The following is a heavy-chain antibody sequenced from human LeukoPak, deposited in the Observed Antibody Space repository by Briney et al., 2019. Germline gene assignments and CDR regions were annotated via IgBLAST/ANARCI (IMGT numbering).Heavy chain of an antibody. V-gene: IGHV1-69*05. CDR3: ARGRSGRGCGGDCYMDFDY. CDR1: GGTFSSYA. Sequence: GASVMVSCKASGGTFSSYAISWVRQAPGQGLEWMGGIIPIFGTANYAQKFQGRVTMTRNTSISTAYMELSSLRSEDTAVYYCARGRSGRGCGGDCYMDFDYWGQGTLVTVSS. CDR2: IIPIFGTA. J-gene: IGHJ4*02. D-gene: IGHD2-21*02.